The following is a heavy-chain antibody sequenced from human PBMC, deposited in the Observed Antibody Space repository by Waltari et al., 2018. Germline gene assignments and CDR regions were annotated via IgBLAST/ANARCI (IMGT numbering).Heavy chain of an antibody. J-gene: IGHJ6*03. Sequence: QVQLVQSGAEVKKPGSSVKVSCKASGGTFSSYAISWVRQAPGQGLEWMGGIIPIFGPANYAQKFQGRVTITADESTSTAYMELSSLRSEDTAVYYCAGGDYSGTYHSYYYYMDVWGKGTTVTISS. V-gene: IGHV1-69*12. CDR3: AGGDYSGTYHSYYYYMDV. CDR2: IIPIFGPA. CDR1: GGTFSSYA. D-gene: IGHD1-26*01.